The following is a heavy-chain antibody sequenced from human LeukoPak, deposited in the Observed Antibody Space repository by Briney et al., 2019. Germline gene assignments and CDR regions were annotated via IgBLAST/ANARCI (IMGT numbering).Heavy chain of an antibody. CDR2: ISAYNGNT. J-gene: IGHJ4*02. CDR1: GYTFTSYG. CDR3: ARVLAYCSSTSCHDY. V-gene: IGHV1-18*01. D-gene: IGHD2-2*01. Sequence: GASVKVSCKASGYTFTSYGISWVRQAPGQGLEWTGWISAYNGNTDYAQKLQGRVTMTTDTSTSTAYMELRSLRSDDTAVYYCARVLAYCSSTSCHDYWGQGTLVTVYS.